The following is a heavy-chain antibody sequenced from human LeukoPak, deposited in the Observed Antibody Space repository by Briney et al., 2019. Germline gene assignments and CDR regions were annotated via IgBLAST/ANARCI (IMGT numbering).Heavy chain of an antibody. D-gene: IGHD6-13*01. J-gene: IGHJ6*04. CDR3: ARGGAAAGPGGPYYYGMDV. CDR2: ISYDGSNK. CDR1: GFTFSSYA. V-gene: IGHV3-30*04. Sequence: GRSPRLSCAASGFTFSSYAMHWVRQAPGKGLEWVAVISYDGSNKYYADSVKGRFTISRDNSKNTLYLQMNSLRAEDTAVYYCARGGAAAGPGGPYYYGMDVWGKGTTVTVSS.